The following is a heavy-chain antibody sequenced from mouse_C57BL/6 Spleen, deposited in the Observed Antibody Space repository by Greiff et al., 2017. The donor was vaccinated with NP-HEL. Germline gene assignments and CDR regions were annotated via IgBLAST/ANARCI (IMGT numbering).Heavy chain of an antibody. CDR1: GYSITSGYY. J-gene: IGHJ3*01. V-gene: IGHV3-6*01. CDR2: ISYDGSN. CDR3: ARDHRDPAWFAY. Sequence: EVQLVESGPGLVKPSQSLSLTCSVTGYSITSGYYWNWIRQFPGNKLEWMGYISYDGSNNYNPSLKNRISITRDTSKNQFFLKLNSVTTEDTATYYCARDHRDPAWFAYWGQGTLVTVSA. D-gene: IGHD3-1*01.